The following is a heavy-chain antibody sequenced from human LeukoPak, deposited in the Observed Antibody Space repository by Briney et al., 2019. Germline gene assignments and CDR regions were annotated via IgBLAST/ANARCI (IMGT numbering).Heavy chain of an antibody. D-gene: IGHD3-10*01. J-gene: IGHJ5*02. V-gene: IGHV3-11*04. CDR3: ARMWFGEESNWFDP. CDR2: ISSSGSTI. CDR1: GFTFSDYY. Sequence: GGSLRLSCAPSGFTFSDYYMSWIRQAPGKGRECVSYISSSGSTICYADSVKGRFTISRDTAKNSLYLQMNSLRAEDTAVYSCARMWFGEESNWFDPWGQGTLVTVSS.